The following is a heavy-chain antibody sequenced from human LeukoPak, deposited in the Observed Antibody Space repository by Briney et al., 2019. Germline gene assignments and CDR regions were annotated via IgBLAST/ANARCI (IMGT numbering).Heavy chain of an antibody. D-gene: IGHD3-22*01. CDR2: ISSSSSYI. Sequence: GGSLRLSCAASGFTFSSYEMNWVRQAPGKGLEWVSSISSSSSYIYYADSVKGRFTISRDNAKNSLYLQMNSLRAEDTAVYYCARDSDSSGYLEAFDIWGQGTMVTVSS. J-gene: IGHJ3*02. CDR3: ARDSDSSGYLEAFDI. V-gene: IGHV3-21*01. CDR1: GFTFSSYE.